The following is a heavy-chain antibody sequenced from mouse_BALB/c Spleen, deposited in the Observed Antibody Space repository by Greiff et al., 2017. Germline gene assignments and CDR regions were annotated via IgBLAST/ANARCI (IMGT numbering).Heavy chain of an antibody. Sequence: QVQLQQSGPQLVRPGASVKISCKASGYSFTSYWMHWVKQRPGQGLEWIGMIDPSDSETRLNQKFKDKATLTVDKSSSTAYMQLSSPTSEDSAVYYCARGRYDPFAYWGQGTLVTVSA. CDR3: ARGRYDPFAY. V-gene: IGHV1S126*01. D-gene: IGHD2-14*01. CDR2: IDPSDSET. J-gene: IGHJ3*01. CDR1: GYSFTSYW.